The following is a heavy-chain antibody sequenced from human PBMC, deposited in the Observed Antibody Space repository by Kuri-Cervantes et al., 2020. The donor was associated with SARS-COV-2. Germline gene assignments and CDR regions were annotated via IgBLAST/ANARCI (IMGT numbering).Heavy chain of an antibody. D-gene: IGHD2-2*02. J-gene: IGHJ4*02. CDR2: ISGSGDNT. CDR1: GITFSSSA. V-gene: IGHV3-23*01. Sequence: GGSLRLSCAASGITFSSSAMSWVRQAPGKGLEWVSDISGSGDNTYYADSVKGRFTISRDNSKNTLYLQMNSLRAEDTAVYYCARYCSSFSCYSLRAILDYWGPGTLVTVSS. CDR3: ARYCSSFSCYSLRAILDY.